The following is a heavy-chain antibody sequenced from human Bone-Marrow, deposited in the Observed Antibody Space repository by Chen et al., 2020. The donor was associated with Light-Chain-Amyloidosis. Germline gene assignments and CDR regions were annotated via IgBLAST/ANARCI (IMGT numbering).Heavy chain of an antibody. CDR2: VSGSTVRT. V-gene: IGHV3-23*04. CDR1: GFNFSSFG. Sequence: EVQLVESGGGLVQPGGSLRLSCATSGFNFSSFGISWVRQAPGKGLVWVSTVSGSTVRTYCAVAVKGRFIISRDNSKSTLYLQRNSLRAGDTAVYFCTRKGGYFDFWGQGSLVTVSS. CDR3: TRKGGYFDF. J-gene: IGHJ4*02. D-gene: IGHD3-22*01.